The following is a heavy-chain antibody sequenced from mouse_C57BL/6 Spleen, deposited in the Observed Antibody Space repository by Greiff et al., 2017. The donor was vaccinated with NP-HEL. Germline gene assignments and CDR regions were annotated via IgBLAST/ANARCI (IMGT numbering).Heavy chain of an antibody. Sequence: QVQLQQSGAELARPGASVKLSCKASGYTFTSYGISWVKQRTGQGLEWIGEIYPRSGNTYYNEKFKGKATLTADKSSSTAYMELRSLTSEDSAVYFCARLYSSGHTFDYWGQGTTLTVSS. J-gene: IGHJ2*01. CDR3: ARLYSSGHTFDY. D-gene: IGHD3-2*02. CDR2: IYPRSGNT. V-gene: IGHV1-81*01. CDR1: GYTFTSYG.